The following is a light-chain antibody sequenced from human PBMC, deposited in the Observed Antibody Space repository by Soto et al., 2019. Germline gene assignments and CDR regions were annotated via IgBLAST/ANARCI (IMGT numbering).Light chain of an antibody. CDR1: SSDVGGYNY. Sequence: QSALTQPRPVSGSPGQSVTISCTGTSSDVGGYNYVSWYQLHPGKAPKLMIYDVRNRPSGVPDRFSGSKSGNTASLTISGLQAEDEADYYCCSYAGSLHVVFGGGTKVTVL. CDR2: DVR. J-gene: IGLJ2*01. CDR3: CSYAGSLHVV. V-gene: IGLV2-11*01.